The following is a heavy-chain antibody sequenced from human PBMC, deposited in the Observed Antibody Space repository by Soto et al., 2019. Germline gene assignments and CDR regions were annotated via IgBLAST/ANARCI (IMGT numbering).Heavy chain of an antibody. D-gene: IGHD2-15*01. Sequence: QLRLQESGPGLVKPSETLSLTCAVSGGSISSSSYYWDWIRQPPGKGLEWIGTIYYSGTSNYNPSHRGRVTIVVDTSKNEFSLRLTSATAADTAVYYCTRHAIGVVVPAAIHNWGQGSLVTVSS. V-gene: IGHV4-39*01. CDR2: IYYSGTS. CDR1: GGSISSSSYY. CDR3: TRHAIGVVVPAAIHN. J-gene: IGHJ1*01.